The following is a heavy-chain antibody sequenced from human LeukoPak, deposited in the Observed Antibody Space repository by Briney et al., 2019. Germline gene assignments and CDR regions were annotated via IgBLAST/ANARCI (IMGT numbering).Heavy chain of an antibody. J-gene: IGHJ4*02. D-gene: IGHD6-19*01. CDR3: ARDRYSSGWYHHFDY. CDR2: INNDGSST. CDR1: GFTFSSYW. Sequence: PGGSLRLSCAASGFTFSSYWMHWVRQAPGKGLVWVSRINNDGSSTSYADSVKGRFTISRDNAKNTLYLQMNSLRAEDTAVYYCARDRYSSGWYHHFDYWGQGTLVTVSS. V-gene: IGHV3-74*01.